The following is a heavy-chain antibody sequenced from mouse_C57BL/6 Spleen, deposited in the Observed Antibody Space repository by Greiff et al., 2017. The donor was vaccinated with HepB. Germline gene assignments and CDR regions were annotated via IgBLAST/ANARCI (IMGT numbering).Heavy chain of an antibody. CDR2: IWSGGST. CDR1: GFSLTSYG. Sequence: VQRVESGPGLVQPSQSLSITCTVSGFSLTSYGVHWVRQSPGKGLEWLGVIWSGGSTDYNAAFISRLSISKDNSKSQVFFKMNSLQADDTAIYYCARNSHYYGSSYGYFDVWGTGTTVTVSS. D-gene: IGHD1-1*01. CDR3: ARNSHYYGSSYGYFDV. J-gene: IGHJ1*03. V-gene: IGHV2-2*01.